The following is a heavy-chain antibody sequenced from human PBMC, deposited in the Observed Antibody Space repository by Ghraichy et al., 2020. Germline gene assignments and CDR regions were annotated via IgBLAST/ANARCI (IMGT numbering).Heavy chain of an antibody. CDR1: GFTFGDYA. CDR2: IRNKAHGGTT. Sequence: GGSLRLSCTASGFTFGDYAMSWVRQAPGKGLEWVGFIRNKAHGGTTEYAASVKDRVTISRDDSKSIAYLQMNSPKTEDTAVYYCTRRPLFYNPLTGYYKWGHFDYWGQGTLVTVSS. CDR3: TRRPLFYNPLTGYYKWGHFDY. V-gene: IGHV3-49*04. D-gene: IGHD3-9*01. J-gene: IGHJ4*02.